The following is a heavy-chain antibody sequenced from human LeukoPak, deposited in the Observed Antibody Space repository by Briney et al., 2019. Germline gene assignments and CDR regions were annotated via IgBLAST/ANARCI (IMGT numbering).Heavy chain of an antibody. V-gene: IGHV3-23*01. CDR1: GFTFSNYG. D-gene: IGHD1-26*01. CDR2: ISGSGGST. CDR3: AKEGVGTYYFDY. Sequence: GGSLRLSCAASGFTFSNYGMHWVRQAPGKGLEWVSAISGSGGSTYYADSVKGRFTISRDNSKNTLYLQMNSLRAEDTAVYYCAKEGVGTYYFDYWGQGTLVTVSS. J-gene: IGHJ4*02.